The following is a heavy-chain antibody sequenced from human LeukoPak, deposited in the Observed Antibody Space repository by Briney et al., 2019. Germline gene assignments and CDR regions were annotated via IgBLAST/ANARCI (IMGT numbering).Heavy chain of an antibody. CDR3: ARGPGPYDYVWGSYRYTFDY. V-gene: IGHV1-8*03. Sequence: ASVKVSCKASGYTFTSYDINWVRQATGQGLEWMGWMNPNSGNTGYAQKFQGRVTITADKSTSTAYMELSSLRSEDTAVYYCARGPGPYDYVWGSYRYTFDYWGQGTLVTVSS. CDR2: MNPNSGNT. D-gene: IGHD3-16*02. J-gene: IGHJ4*02. CDR1: GYTFTSYD.